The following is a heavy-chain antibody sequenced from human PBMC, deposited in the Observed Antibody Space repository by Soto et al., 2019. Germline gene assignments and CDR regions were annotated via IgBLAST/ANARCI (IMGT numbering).Heavy chain of an antibody. Sequence: SETLSLTCTVSGGSISSGSYYWGWIRQPPGKGLEWIGNIYYSGSTYYNPSLKSRVTISVDTSKNQFSLKLSSVTAADTAVYYCARGGVLGRIVDYWYFDLWGRGTLVTVSS. CDR3: ARGGVLGRIVDYWYFDL. D-gene: IGHD2-21*01. CDR1: GGSISSGSYY. V-gene: IGHV4-30-4*01. CDR2: IYYSGST. J-gene: IGHJ2*01.